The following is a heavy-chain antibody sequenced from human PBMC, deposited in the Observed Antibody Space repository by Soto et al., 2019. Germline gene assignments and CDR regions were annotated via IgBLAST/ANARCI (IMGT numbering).Heavy chain of an antibody. CDR1: GFTFSYYA. V-gene: IGHV3-23*01. Sequence: EVQLLESGGDLIQPGGSLRLSCAASGFTFSYYAMNWVRQAPGKGLEWVSGISGSGAVTYYADSVKGRFTVSRDNSKNTLYLQMNRLRVEDTAVYYCAKASLWFGEELTGYWGQVTLVTVPS. CDR2: ISGSGAVT. D-gene: IGHD3-10*01. J-gene: IGHJ4*02. CDR3: AKASLWFGEELTGY.